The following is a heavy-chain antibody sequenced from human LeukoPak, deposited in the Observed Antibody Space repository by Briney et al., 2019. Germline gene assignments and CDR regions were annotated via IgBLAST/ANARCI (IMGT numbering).Heavy chain of an antibody. CDR2: IKQVGSEK. CDR3: ARARFSYGHYYFDY. D-gene: IGHD5-18*01. J-gene: IGHJ4*02. V-gene: IGHV3-7*04. Sequence: GGSLRLSCAASAFTFRTYWMSCVRQAPGKGLEWVANIKQVGSEKYYVDSLKGRFTISRDNDKDSLYLQMNSLRAEDTTVYYCARARFSYGHYYFDYWGQGTLVTVSS. CDR1: AFTFRTYW.